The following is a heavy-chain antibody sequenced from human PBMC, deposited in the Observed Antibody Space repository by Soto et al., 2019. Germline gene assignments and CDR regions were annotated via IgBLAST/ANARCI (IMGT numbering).Heavy chain of an antibody. J-gene: IGHJ4*02. Sequence: SETLSLTCTVSGGSINSGDYSWTWIRQPPGKGLEWIGYIYHTGTTYYNMSLKSRVTISVDRSKNQFSLKLTSVTAADTAVYYCVTDGGYSFGPDFDYWGQGTLVTVSS. CDR1: GGSINSGDYS. D-gene: IGHD5-12*01. CDR2: IYHTGTT. V-gene: IGHV4-30-2*01. CDR3: VTDGGYSFGPDFDY.